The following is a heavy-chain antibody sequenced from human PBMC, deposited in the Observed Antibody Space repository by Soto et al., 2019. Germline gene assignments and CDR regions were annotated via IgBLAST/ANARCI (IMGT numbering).Heavy chain of an antibody. CDR2: IRSSGTTI. J-gene: IGHJ6*02. CDR3: ARGITVAKAYYYYAMDV. CDR1: GFSFGDYA. D-gene: IGHD4-4*01. V-gene: IGHV3-11*01. Sequence: GGSLRLSCSASGFSFGDYAMGWFRQAPGKGLEWVSYIRSSGTTIYYADSVKGRFTISRDNAKNSLYLQMNGLRAEDTAIYSCARGITVAKAYYYYAMDVWGQGTTVTVPS.